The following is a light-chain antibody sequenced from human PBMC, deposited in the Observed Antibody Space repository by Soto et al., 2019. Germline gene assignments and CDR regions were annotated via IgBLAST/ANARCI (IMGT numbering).Light chain of an antibody. J-gene: IGKJ2*01. CDR1: QNIARF. CDR2: GAS. V-gene: IGKV1-39*01. Sequence: DLQMTQSPSSLSAAVGDRVTITCRASQNIARFLNWYQQKPGEVPKVLIFGASYLRTGVPSRFSGRGSGTHFTLTITSLQPEDFATYYCQQSHIAPYTFGQGTNLDIK. CDR3: QQSHIAPYT.